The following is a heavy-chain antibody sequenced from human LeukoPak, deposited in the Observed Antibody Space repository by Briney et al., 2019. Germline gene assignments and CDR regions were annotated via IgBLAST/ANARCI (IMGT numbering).Heavy chain of an antibody. V-gene: IGHV3-23*01. CDR3: ATDMVTGTPFDY. CDR1: GFPFSSYA. D-gene: IGHD4-23*01. J-gene: IGHJ4*02. CDR2: ISNSDDST. Sequence: PGGSLRLSCAASGFPFSSYAMSWVRQAPGKGLEWVSTISNSDDSTYYADSVKGRFTISRDKSKNTLYLQMNSLRAEDTAVYYCATDMVTGTPFDYWGQGTLVTVSS.